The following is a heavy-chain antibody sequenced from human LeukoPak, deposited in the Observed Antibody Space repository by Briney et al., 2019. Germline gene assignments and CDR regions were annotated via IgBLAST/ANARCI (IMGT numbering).Heavy chain of an antibody. CDR1: GYTFTSYS. D-gene: IGHD2-8*01. CDR3: ARQGVLSDAFDI. CDR2: INPSGGST. J-gene: IGHJ3*02. Sequence: GASVKVSCKASGYTFTSYSISWVREAPGQGLEWMGIINPSGGSTSYAQKFQGRVTMTRDMSTSTVYMELSSLRSEDTAVYYCARQGVLSDAFDIWGQGTMVTVSS. V-gene: IGHV1-46*01.